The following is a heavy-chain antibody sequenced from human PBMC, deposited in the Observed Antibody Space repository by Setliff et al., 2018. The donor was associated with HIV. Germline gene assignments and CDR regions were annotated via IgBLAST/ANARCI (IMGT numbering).Heavy chain of an antibody. D-gene: IGHD5-18*01. CDR3: ARDGGDTAMVSYYYYYYMDV. J-gene: IGHJ6*03. CDR1: GYTFTDYY. CDR2: INPNSGGT. V-gene: IGHV1-2*02. Sequence: ASVKVSCKASGYTFTDYYIHWVRQAPGQGPEWMGWINPNSGGTNYAQNFQGRVTMTRDTSISRAYMELSRLKADDTAVYSCARDGGDTAMVSYYYYYYMDVWGKGTTVTVSS.